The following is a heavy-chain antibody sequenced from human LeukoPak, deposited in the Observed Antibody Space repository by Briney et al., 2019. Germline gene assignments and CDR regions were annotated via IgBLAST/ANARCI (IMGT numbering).Heavy chain of an antibody. CDR2: IGTAGDT. J-gene: IGHJ3*02. CDR1: GFTFSSYD. V-gene: IGHV3-13*01. CDR3: ARVGATLGAFDI. Sequence: GRSLRLSCAASGFTFSSYDMHWVRQATGKGLEWVSAIGTAGDTYYPGSVKGRFTISRENAKNSLYLQMNSLRAGDTAVYYCARVGATLGAFDIWGQGTMVTVSS. D-gene: IGHD1-26*01.